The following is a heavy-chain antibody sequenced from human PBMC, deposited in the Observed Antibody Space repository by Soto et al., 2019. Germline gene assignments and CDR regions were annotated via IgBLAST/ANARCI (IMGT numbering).Heavy chain of an antibody. CDR3: AKLGNVVATPNY. CDR2: ISGSGGST. V-gene: IGHV3-23*01. Sequence: VGSLRLSCAASGFTFSSYAMSWVLEAPGKGLEWVSAISGSGGSTYYADSVKGRFTISRDNSKNTLYLQMNSLRAEDTAVYYCAKLGNVVATPNYWGQGTLVTVSS. D-gene: IGHD2-15*01. J-gene: IGHJ4*02. CDR1: GFTFSSYA.